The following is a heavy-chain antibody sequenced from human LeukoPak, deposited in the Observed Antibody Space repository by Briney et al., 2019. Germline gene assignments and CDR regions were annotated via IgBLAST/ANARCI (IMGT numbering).Heavy chain of an antibody. Sequence: GGSLRLSCAASGFIVNNNYMSWVRQAPGKGLEWVSGIYSDGTTYYAESVRGRFNISRDNSKNTLYLQMNSLRAEDKAVYYCARAKLLWFGELPKREKSFDYWGQGTLVTVSS. CDR3: ARAKLLWFGELPKREKSFDY. V-gene: IGHV3-53*01. D-gene: IGHD3-10*01. CDR2: IYSDGTT. CDR1: GFIVNNNY. J-gene: IGHJ4*02.